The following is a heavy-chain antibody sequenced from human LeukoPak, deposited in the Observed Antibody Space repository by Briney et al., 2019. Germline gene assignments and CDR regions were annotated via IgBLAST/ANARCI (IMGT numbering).Heavy chain of an antibody. J-gene: IGHJ4*02. CDR2: IKSDGSST. CDR1: GFTFSSYW. V-gene: IGHV3-74*01. Sequence: GGSLRHSCAASGFTFSSYWMHWVRHAPGKGLVWVSRIKSDGSSTSYTGSVKGRFTISRDNAKNTLYLQMNSLRAEDTAVYYCARVADWSGYLQEYYFDYWGQGTLVTVSS. D-gene: IGHD3-3*01. CDR3: ARVADWSGYLQEYYFDY.